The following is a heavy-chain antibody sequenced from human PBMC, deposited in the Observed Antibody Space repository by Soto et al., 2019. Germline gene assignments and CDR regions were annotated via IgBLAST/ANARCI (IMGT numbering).Heavy chain of an antibody. J-gene: IGHJ3*02. V-gene: IGHV1-69*06. CDR3: ARDLREAAAGTVYDAFDI. Sequence: SVKVSCKASGGTFSSYAISWVRQAPGQGLEWMGGIIPIFGTANYAQKFQGRVTITADKSTSTAYMELSSLRSEDTAVYYCARDLREAAAGTVYDAFDIWGQGTMDTVSS. D-gene: IGHD6-13*01. CDR2: IIPIFGTA. CDR1: GGTFSSYA.